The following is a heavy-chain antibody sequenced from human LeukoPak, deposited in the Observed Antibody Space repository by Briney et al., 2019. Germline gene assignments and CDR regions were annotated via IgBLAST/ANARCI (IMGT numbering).Heavy chain of an antibody. V-gene: IGHV4-59*12. D-gene: IGHD2-2*01. CDR1: GGSISSYY. J-gene: IGHJ4*02. Sequence: PSETLSLTCTVSGGSISSYYWSWIRQPPGKGLEWIGYIYYSGSTNYNPSLKSRVTISVDTSKNQFSLKLSSVTAADTAVYYCARDRLGYCSSTSCRNFDYWGQGTLVTVSS. CDR2: IYYSGST. CDR3: ARDRLGYCSSTSCRNFDY.